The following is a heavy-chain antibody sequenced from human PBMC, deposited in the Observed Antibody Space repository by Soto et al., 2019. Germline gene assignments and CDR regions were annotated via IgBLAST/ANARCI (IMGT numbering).Heavy chain of an antibody. D-gene: IGHD1-26*01. J-gene: IGHJ4*02. CDR2: ISGYHGDI. V-gene: IGHV1-18*04. Sequence: QVHLVQSGGEVKKPGASVKVSCKASGYTFNRHGITWVRQAPGQGLEWMGWISGYHGDINYEQKFQGRVTLSSDTLTSTVYLELKSLRFDDTAVYYCARVRIVGAREIDFWGQGTLVTVSS. CDR3: ARVRIVGAREIDF. CDR1: GYTFNRHG.